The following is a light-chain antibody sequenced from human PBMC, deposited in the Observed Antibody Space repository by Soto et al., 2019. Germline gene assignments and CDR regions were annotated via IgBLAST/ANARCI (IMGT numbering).Light chain of an antibody. V-gene: IGKV2-28*01. CDR2: LGS. CDR1: QSLLHSNGYNY. J-gene: IGKJ4*01. CDR3: MQALQTPLT. Sequence: DIVMTQSPLSLPVTPGEPASISCRSNQSLLHSNGYNYLDWYMQKPGLSPQLLIFLGSHRCPGVPDRFSGSGSGSDFTLKISRVEAEDVGLYYCMQALQTPLTFGGGTKVEIK.